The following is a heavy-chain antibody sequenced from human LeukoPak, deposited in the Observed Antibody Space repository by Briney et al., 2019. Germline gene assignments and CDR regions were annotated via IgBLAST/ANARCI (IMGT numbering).Heavy chain of an antibody. CDR3: AKSGRDSSTDYFDY. CDR1: GFTFSSYV. Sequence: GGSLRLSCAASGFTFSSYVMHWVRQAPGKGLEWVAFIRYDGSVKYYADSVKGRFTVSRDNSKNTLYLQMNSLRAEDTAVYYCAKSGRDSSTDYFDYWGQGTLVTVSS. D-gene: IGHD2-2*01. V-gene: IGHV3-30*02. CDR2: IRYDGSVK. J-gene: IGHJ4*02.